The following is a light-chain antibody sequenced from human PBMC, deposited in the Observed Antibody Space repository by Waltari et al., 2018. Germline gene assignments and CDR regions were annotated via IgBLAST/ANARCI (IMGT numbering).Light chain of an antibody. CDR3: QQYDTVPSVT. V-gene: IGKV1-33*01. J-gene: IGKJ5*01. CDR1: QDINNY. Sequence: DIQMTQSPSSLSASVGDKVTITCQASQDINNYLNWYQQKPGEAPKLLIYDASILESGVPSRFSGRGSGTDFTLTISSLQPQDIATYYCQQYDTVPSVTFGQGTRLEI. CDR2: DAS.